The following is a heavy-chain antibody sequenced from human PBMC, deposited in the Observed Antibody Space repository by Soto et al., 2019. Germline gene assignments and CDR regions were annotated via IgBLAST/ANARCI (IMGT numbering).Heavy chain of an antibody. CDR2: ISGSGGST. D-gene: IGHD1-26*01. V-gene: IGHV3-23*01. Sequence: PGGSLRLSCVASGFTFSSYAMSWVRQAPGKGLEWVSAISGSGGSTYYADSVKGRFTISRDNSKNTLYLQMDNLRAEDTAHYFCANGPVVGANYKYYDMDVWGRGTTVTVSS. J-gene: IGHJ6*02. CDR1: GFTFSSYA. CDR3: ANGPVVGANYKYYDMDV.